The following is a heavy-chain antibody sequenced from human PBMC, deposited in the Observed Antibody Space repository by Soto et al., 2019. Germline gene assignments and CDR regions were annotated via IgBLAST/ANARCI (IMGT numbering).Heavy chain of an antibody. V-gene: IGHV3-23*01. Sequence: EVQLLESGGGLRQPGGSLRLSCVASGYNFYKYAVSWVRQAPGKGLEWVSAISSGGDNTHYADSVKGRFTITRDNSKNMLYLEMNSLTVEDTAVYYCVRRAQYFDGTGFHAFDIWGQGTRVTVSS. CDR3: VRRAQYFDGTGFHAFDI. J-gene: IGHJ3*02. CDR1: GYNFYKYA. D-gene: IGHD3-22*01. CDR2: ISSGGDNT.